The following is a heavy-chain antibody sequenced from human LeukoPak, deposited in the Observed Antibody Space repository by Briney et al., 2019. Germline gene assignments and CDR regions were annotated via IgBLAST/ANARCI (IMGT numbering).Heavy chain of an antibody. Sequence: GGSLRLSCAASGFTFSSYGMHWVRQAPGKGLEWVAVISYDGSNKYYADSVKGRFTISRDNSKNTLYLQMNSLRAEDTAVYYCAKDFYGDSYGLYFDYWGQGTLVTVSS. D-gene: IGHD4-17*01. CDR1: GFTFSSYG. V-gene: IGHV3-30*18. CDR2: ISYDGSNK. J-gene: IGHJ4*02. CDR3: AKDFYGDSYGLYFDY.